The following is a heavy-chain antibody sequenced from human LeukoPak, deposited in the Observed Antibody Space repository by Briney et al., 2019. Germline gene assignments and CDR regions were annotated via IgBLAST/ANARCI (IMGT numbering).Heavy chain of an antibody. J-gene: IGHJ3*01. CDR2: VYYTGST. Sequence: PSQTLSLTCNVSGGSISSGRYYWSWIRQPPGKGLEWIGFVYYTGSTNYSPSLKSRVTISVDTSKNQFSLKLRSVTAADTAVYYCARISSSNWYNERGAFDVWGQGTMVTVSS. CDR3: ARISSSNWYNERGAFDV. V-gene: IGHV4-61*01. CDR1: GGSISSGRYY. D-gene: IGHD6-13*01.